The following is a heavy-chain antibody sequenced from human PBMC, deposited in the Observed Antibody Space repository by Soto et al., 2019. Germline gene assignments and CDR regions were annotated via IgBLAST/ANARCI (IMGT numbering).Heavy chain of an antibody. V-gene: IGHV3-33*01. CDR1: GFTFSTYG. D-gene: IGHD1-26*01. Sequence: GGSLRLSCAASGFTFSTYGMHWVRQAPGKGLEWVAGIRYDGSNQYYADSVRGQFTISRDNSKNTLYMQMDSLRADGTAVYYCARDFTAGATYSGPSYYAMDVWGQGTTVTVSS. CDR3: ARDFTAGATYSGPSYYAMDV. J-gene: IGHJ6*02. CDR2: IRYDGSNQ.